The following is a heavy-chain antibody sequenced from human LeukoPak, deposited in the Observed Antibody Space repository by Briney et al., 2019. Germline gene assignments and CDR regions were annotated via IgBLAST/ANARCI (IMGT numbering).Heavy chain of an antibody. J-gene: IGHJ4*02. D-gene: IGHD2-21*02. CDR1: GFTFTKHW. V-gene: IGHV3-7*01. Sequence: GGSLRLSCVASGFTFTKHWMSWVRQAPGRGLEWVANIKEDGSVKNYVDSVKGRFTISRDNARNSVSLQMNSLRAEDTAMYYCGRDIVGGGDDYWGQGTLVTVSS. CDR3: GRDIVGGGDDY. CDR2: IKEDGSVK.